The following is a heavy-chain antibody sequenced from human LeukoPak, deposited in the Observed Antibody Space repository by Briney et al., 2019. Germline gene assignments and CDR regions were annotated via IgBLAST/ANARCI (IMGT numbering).Heavy chain of an antibody. D-gene: IGHD2-21*02. V-gene: IGHV3-11*01. CDR2: ISSSGSTI. CDR1: GFTFSDYY. Sequence: GGSLRLSCAASGFTFSDYYMSWIRQAPGKGLEWVSYISSSGSTIYYADSVKGRFTISRDNAKNSLYLQMNSLRAEDTAVYYCARSGLAYCGGDCYEDYYGMDVWGQGTTVTVSS. J-gene: IGHJ6*02. CDR3: ARSGLAYCGGDCYEDYYGMDV.